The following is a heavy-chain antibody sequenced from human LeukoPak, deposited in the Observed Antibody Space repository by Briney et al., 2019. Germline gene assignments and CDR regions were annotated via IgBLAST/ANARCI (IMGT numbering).Heavy chain of an antibody. Sequence: GGSLRLSCSASGFSFSASGMHWVRQAPGKGLDYISSINKIGTTTYYADSVKGRFTISRDNSKNTLYLQMSHLRVEDSSVYYCVKDRGGSGWSPFDFWGLEPWSASPQ. D-gene: IGHD6-13*01. J-gene: IGHJ4*01. CDR2: INKIGTTT. V-gene: IGHV3-64D*08. CDR1: GFSFSASG. CDR3: VKDRGGSGWSPFDF.